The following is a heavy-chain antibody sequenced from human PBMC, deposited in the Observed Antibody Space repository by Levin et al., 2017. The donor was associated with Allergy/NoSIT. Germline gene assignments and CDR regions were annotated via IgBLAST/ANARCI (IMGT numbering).Heavy chain of an antibody. CDR1: GFSVSSNY. J-gene: IGHJ6*03. CDR3: ARDVYGRGATTYTYYCMDV. V-gene: IGHV3-66*01. CDR2: MYPGSST. D-gene: IGHD5-24*01. Sequence: GGSLRLSCAASGFSVSSNYMSWVRQPPGKGLEWVSVMYPGSSTYNADSVKGRFTISSDTSKNTLFLQMNNLRAEDTAVYYCARDVYGRGATTYTYYCMDVWGKGTTVTVSS.